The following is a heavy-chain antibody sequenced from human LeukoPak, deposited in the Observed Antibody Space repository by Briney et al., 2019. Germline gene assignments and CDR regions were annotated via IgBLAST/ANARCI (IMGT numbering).Heavy chain of an antibody. Sequence: PGGSLRLSCAASGFTFSSYSMNWVRQAPGKGLEWVSYISTSSITIYYADSVKGRFTISRDNSKNTLFLQMNSLRAEDTAVYYCAKKVSAPPGPDYFDYWGQGTLVTVSS. CDR1: GFTFSSYS. D-gene: IGHD6-13*01. CDR2: ISTSSITI. J-gene: IGHJ4*02. V-gene: IGHV3-48*01. CDR3: AKKVSAPPGPDYFDY.